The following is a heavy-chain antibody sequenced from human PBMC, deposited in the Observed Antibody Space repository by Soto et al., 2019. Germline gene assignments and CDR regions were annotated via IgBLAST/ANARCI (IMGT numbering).Heavy chain of an antibody. J-gene: IGHJ6*02. Sequence: QAHLEQSGAEVKRPGASVKVSCKASGYTVSDFDINWLRQAAGQGPEWMGWMNAKSGDTFFAQRLQGKFNMTWDTSLSTAYMEVGSLTSDDTAIYFCARGNPFNYAGFDVWGQGTTVAVSS. CDR2: MNAKSGDT. CDR1: GYTVSDFD. D-gene: IGHD3-16*01. V-gene: IGHV1-8*01. CDR3: ARGNPFNYAGFDV.